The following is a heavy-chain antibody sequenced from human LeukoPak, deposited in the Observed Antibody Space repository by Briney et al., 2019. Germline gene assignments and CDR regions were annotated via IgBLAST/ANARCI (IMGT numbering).Heavy chain of an antibody. V-gene: IGHV3-23*01. Sequence: GGSLRLSCAASGFTFSSYAMSWVRQPPGKGLEWVSGISGSGSSTYYADSVKGRFTISRDNSKNALYLQINSLRAGDTAVYYCSKLGNDNVWGTYRDNWFDPWGQGTLVTVSS. CDR1: GFTFSSYA. CDR3: SKLGNDNVWGTYRDNWFDP. CDR2: ISGSGSST. J-gene: IGHJ5*02. D-gene: IGHD3-16*02.